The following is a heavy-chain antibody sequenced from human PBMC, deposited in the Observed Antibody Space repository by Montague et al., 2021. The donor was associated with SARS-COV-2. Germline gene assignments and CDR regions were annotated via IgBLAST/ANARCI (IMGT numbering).Heavy chain of an antibody. CDR2: IYYSGST. CDR1: GGSISSSSYY. CDR3: ARHDDILTTYYYYYGMDV. D-gene: IGHD3-9*01. Sequence: SETLSLPCTVSGGSISSSSYYWGWIRQPPGKGLEWIGSIYYSGSTYYNPSLKSRVTISVDTSKNQFSLKLSSVTAADTAVYYCARHDDILTTYYYYYGMDVWGQGTTVTVSS. J-gene: IGHJ6*02. V-gene: IGHV4-39*01.